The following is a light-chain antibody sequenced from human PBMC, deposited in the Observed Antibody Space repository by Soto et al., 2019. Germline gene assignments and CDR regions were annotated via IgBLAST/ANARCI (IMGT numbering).Light chain of an antibody. V-gene: IGKV2-28*01. CDR1: QSLLYSNGNNY. Sequence: DIVMTQSPLSLPVTPGEPASISCRSSQSLLYSNGNNYLDWYLQKPGQSPQLLIYLGSNRASGVPVRFSGSGAGTDFTLKISRVEAEDVGGYYCMQALHTPPTFGQGTKVEIK. CDR3: MQALHTPPT. CDR2: LGS. J-gene: IGKJ1*01.